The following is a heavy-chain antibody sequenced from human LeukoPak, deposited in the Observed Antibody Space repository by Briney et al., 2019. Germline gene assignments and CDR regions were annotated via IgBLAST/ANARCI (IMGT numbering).Heavy chain of an antibody. CDR3: ARLIAVAGGGSYFDY. CDR2: ISGSGGST. Sequence: PGGSLRLSCAASGFTFSSYAMSWVRQAPGKGLEWVSAISGSGGSTYYADSVKGRFTISRDNSKNTLYLQMGSLRAEDMAVYYCARLIAVAGGGSYFDYWGQGTLVTVSS. J-gene: IGHJ4*02. CDR1: GFTFSSYA. D-gene: IGHD6-19*01. V-gene: IGHV3-23*01.